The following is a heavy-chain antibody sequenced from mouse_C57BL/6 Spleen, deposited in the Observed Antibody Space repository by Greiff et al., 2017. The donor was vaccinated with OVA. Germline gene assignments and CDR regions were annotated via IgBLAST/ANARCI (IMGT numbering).Heavy chain of an antibody. CDR1: GFSLTSYG. D-gene: IGHD2-1*01. CDR3: ARNAGNSDWYFDV. Sequence: VQLVESGPGLVQPSQSLSITCTVSGFSLTSYGVHWVRQSPGKGLEWLGVIWSGGSTDYNAAFISRLSISKDNSTSQVFFKMNRLQADDTAIYYCARNAGNSDWYFDVWGTGTTVTVSS. J-gene: IGHJ1*03. CDR2: IWSGGST. V-gene: IGHV2-2*01.